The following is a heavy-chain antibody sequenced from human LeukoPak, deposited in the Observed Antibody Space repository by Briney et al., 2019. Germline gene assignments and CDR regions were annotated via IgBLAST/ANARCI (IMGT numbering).Heavy chain of an antibody. CDR1: GFTFSSYG. V-gene: IGHV3-30*02. CDR3: AKDPGYSYGIDY. D-gene: IGHD5-18*01. CDR2: IRYDGSNK. J-gene: IGHJ4*02. Sequence: GGSLRLSCAAFGFTFSSYGMHWVRQAPGKGLEWVAFIRYDGSNKYYADSVKGRFTISRDNSKNTLYLQMNSLRAEDTAVYYCAKDPGYSYGIDYWGQGTLVTVSS.